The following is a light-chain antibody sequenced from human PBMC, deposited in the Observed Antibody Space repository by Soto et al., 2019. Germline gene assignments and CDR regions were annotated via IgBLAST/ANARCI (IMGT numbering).Light chain of an antibody. Sequence: EIVLTQSPGTLSLSPGERATLSCRASHTISSSYLAWYQQKPGQAPRLLMYGISTRATGIPERFSGSGSGTDFTLTITRLEPEDFAVYYCQQYVTSSPRTFGQGTKVEIK. CDR1: HTISSSY. J-gene: IGKJ1*01. CDR3: QQYVTSSPRT. V-gene: IGKV3-20*01. CDR2: GIS.